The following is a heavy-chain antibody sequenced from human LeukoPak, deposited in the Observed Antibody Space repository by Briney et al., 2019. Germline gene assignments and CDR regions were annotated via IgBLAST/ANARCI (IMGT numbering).Heavy chain of an antibody. V-gene: IGHV3-23*01. J-gene: IGHJ4*02. CDR2: ISGSGDDT. CDR1: GFTFNNYD. D-gene: IGHD5-12*01. Sequence: PGGSLRLSCAASGFTFNNYDMSWVRQAPGKGLEWVSGISGSGDDTYYADSVKGRFTISRDNSTDTLYLQMNSLRAEDTAVYYCAKLKRYSGYGENYFDYWGQGALVTVSS. CDR3: AKLKRYSGYGENYFDY.